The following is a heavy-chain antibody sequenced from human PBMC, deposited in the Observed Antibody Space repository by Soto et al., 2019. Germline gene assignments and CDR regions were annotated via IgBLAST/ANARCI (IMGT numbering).Heavy chain of an antibody. CDR1: GFSFSKYA. CDR2: ITYDGSDK. J-gene: IGHJ4*02. V-gene: IGHV3-30-3*01. Sequence: QVQLVESGGGVVQPGRSLRLSCAASGFSFSKYAMHWVRQAPAKGLEWVAVITYDGSDKFYADSVKGRFTISRDNSKDTLYLQMSSLRPEDTAVYYCAAHGSATSFYFDYWGQGALGSVSS. D-gene: IGHD3-10*01. CDR3: AAHGSATSFYFDY.